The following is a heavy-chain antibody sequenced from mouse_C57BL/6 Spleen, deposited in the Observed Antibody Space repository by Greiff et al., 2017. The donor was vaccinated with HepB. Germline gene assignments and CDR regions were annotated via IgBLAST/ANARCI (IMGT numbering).Heavy chain of an antibody. Sequence: VHVKQSGAELVRPGASVTLSCKASGYTFTDYEMHWVKQTPVHGLEWIGAIDPETGGTAYNQKFKGKAILTADKSSSTAYMELRSLTSEDSAVYYCTRGYDYDGAMDYWGQGTSVTVSS. CDR2: IDPETGGT. CDR1: GYTFTDYE. J-gene: IGHJ4*01. V-gene: IGHV1-15*01. D-gene: IGHD2-4*01. CDR3: TRGYDYDGAMDY.